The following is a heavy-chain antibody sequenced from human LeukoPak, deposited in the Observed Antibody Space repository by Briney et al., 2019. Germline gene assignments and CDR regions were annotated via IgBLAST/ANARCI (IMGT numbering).Heavy chain of an antibody. CDR2: IRYDGSNK. CDR3: AKDYYGSGSYSGWFDP. Sequence: PGGSLRLSCAASGFTFSSYGMHWVRQAPGKGLEWVAFIRYDGSNKYYADSVKGRFTISRDNSKNTLYLQMNSLRAEDTAVYYCAKDYYGSGSYSGWFDPWGQGTLVTVSS. CDR1: GFTFSSYG. V-gene: IGHV3-30*02. D-gene: IGHD3-10*01. J-gene: IGHJ5*02.